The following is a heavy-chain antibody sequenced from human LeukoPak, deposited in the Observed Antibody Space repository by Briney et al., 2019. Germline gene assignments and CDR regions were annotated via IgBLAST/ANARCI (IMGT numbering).Heavy chain of an antibody. CDR3: ARVGILEWLFGEFDI. Sequence: GASVKVSCKASGGTFSSYAINWVRQAPGQGLEWMGGIIPIFGTANHAQKFLGRVTITTDESTSTAYMELNSLRSEDTAVYYCARVGILEWLFGEFDIWGQGTMVTVSS. CDR1: GGTFSSYA. V-gene: IGHV1-69*05. J-gene: IGHJ3*02. CDR2: IIPIFGTA. D-gene: IGHD3-3*01.